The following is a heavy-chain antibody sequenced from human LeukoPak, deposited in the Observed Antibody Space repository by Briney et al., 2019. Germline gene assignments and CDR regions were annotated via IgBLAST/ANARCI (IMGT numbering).Heavy chain of an antibody. CDR3: AGGCSSTSCYGGFDP. J-gene: IGHJ5*02. D-gene: IGHD2-2*01. CDR2: IYYSGST. V-gene: IGHV4-31*03. Sequence: SETLSLTCTVSGGSISSGGYYWSWIRQHPGKGLEWIGYIYYSGSTYYNPSLKSRVTISVDTSKNQFSLKLSPVTAADTAVYYCAGGCSSTSCYGGFDPWGQGTLVTVSS. CDR1: GGSISSGGYY.